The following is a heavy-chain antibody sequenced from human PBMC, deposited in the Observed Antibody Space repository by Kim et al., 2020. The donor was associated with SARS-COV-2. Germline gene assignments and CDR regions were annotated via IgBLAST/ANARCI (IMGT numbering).Heavy chain of an antibody. Sequence: GGSLRLSCAASGFTFSSYSMNWVRQAPGKGLEWVSYISSSSSTIYYADSVKGRFTISRDNAKNSLYLQMNSLRDEDTAVYYCARGRDYYDSSGLHGAFDIWGQGTMVTVSS. CDR2: ISSSSSTI. D-gene: IGHD3-22*01. J-gene: IGHJ3*02. CDR1: GFTFSSYS. V-gene: IGHV3-48*02. CDR3: ARGRDYYDSSGLHGAFDI.